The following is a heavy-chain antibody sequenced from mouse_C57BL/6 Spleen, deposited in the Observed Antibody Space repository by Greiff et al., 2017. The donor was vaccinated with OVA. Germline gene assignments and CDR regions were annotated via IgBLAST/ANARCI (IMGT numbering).Heavy chain of an antibody. J-gene: IGHJ4*01. CDR3: VRQWYDYLYAMDY. V-gene: IGHV10-1*01. CDR1: GFSFNTYA. CDR2: IRSKSNNYAT. Sequence: EVQRVESGGGLVQPKGSLKLSCAASGFSFNTYAMNWVRQAPGKGLEWVARIRSKSNNYATYYADSVKDRFTISRDDSESMLYLQMNNLKTEDTAMYYCVRQWYDYLYAMDYWGQGTSVTVSS. D-gene: IGHD2-4*01.